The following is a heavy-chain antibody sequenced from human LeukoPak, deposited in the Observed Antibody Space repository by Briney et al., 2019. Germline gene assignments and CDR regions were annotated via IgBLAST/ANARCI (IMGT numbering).Heavy chain of an antibody. Sequence: SVKVSCKASGGTFSSYAISWVRQAPGQGLEWMGGIIPIFGTANYAQKFQGRVTITADESTSTAYMELSSLRSEDTAVYYCAGAGYYYDSSGFYPPPPPDYGGQEPLVPASS. V-gene: IGHV1-69*13. J-gene: IGHJ4*02. CDR3: AGAGYYYDSSGFYPPPPPDY. CDR2: IIPIFGTA. CDR1: GGTFSSYA. D-gene: IGHD3-22*01.